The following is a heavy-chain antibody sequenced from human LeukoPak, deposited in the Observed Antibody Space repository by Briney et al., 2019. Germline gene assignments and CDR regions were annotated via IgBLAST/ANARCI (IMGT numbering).Heavy chain of an antibody. Sequence: GGSLRLSCTASKFTFSHYGMQWVRQAPGKGLEWVAVISSDGSIKVYADSVKGRFTLSRDNSKNTLFLHMNTLRAEDTAIYYCAKDRTVGASYWYFDLWGRGTLVTVSS. J-gene: IGHJ2*01. D-gene: IGHD1-26*01. CDR2: ISSDGSIK. CDR3: AKDRTVGASYWYFDL. CDR1: KFTFSHYG. V-gene: IGHV3-30*18.